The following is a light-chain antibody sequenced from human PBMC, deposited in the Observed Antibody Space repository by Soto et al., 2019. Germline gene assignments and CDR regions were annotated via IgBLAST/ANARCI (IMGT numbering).Light chain of an antibody. CDR3: GSFTGGITPYV. CDR2: GVT. V-gene: IGLV2-14*01. J-gene: IGLJ1*01. CDR1: SSDVGRYNY. Sequence: QSALTQPPSASGSPGQSVTISCTGTSSDVGRYNYVSWYQQHPGEAPKLIIYGVTKRPSGVSNRFSGSKSGNTASLTISGLQADDEADYHCGSFTGGITPYVFGTGTKLTVL.